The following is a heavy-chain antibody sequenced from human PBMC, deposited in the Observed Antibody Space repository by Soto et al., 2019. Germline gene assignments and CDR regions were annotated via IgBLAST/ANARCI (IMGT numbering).Heavy chain of an antibody. D-gene: IGHD2-2*01. CDR2: ISSSRSTI. J-gene: IGHJ5*01. Sequence: EVQLVESGGGLVQPGGSLRLSCAASGFTFSSYSMNWVRQAPGKGLEWVSYISSSRSTIYYADSVKGGFTISRDNAQNSLYLQMNSLRAEDTAVYYCARDCPGSSTTCYGNEWFDSWGQGTLVTVSS. CDR1: GFTFSSYS. V-gene: IGHV3-48*01. CDR3: ARDCPGSSTTCYGNEWFDS.